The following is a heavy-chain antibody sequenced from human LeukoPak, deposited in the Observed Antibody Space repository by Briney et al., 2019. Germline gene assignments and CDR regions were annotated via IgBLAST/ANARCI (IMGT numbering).Heavy chain of an antibody. CDR2: IYYSGNT. D-gene: IGHD2-15*01. Sequence: PSETLSLTCTVSGGSISSYYWSWIRQPPGMGLEWMAYIYYSGNTRYNPSLQSRVTISVDTSKNQFSLKLNSVTAADTAVYYCARHEVGYCHGGSCPYYFDYWGQGTLVTVSS. V-gene: IGHV4-59*08. CDR1: GGSISSYY. CDR3: ARHEVGYCHGGSCPYYFDY. J-gene: IGHJ4*02.